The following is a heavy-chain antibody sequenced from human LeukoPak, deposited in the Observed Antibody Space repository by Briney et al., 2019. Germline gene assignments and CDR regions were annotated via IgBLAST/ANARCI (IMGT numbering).Heavy chain of an antibody. V-gene: IGHV3-64*01. Sequence: PGGFLRLSCAASGFTFSSYAMHWVRQAPGKGLEYVSGINSNGGSAYYANSVKGRFTISRDNSKNTLYLQMGSLRAEDMAVYYCARVEDCSGTSCYGDYFDYWGQGTLVTVSS. CDR3: ARVEDCSGTSCYGDYFDY. CDR2: INSNGGSA. D-gene: IGHD2-2*01. J-gene: IGHJ4*02. CDR1: GFTFSSYA.